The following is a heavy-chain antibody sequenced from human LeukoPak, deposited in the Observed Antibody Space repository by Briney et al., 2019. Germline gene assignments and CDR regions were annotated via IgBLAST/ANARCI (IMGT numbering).Heavy chain of an antibody. CDR2: IGTGGDT. CDR3: VRDPSGHGMDV. V-gene: IGHV3-13*04. Sequence: PGGSLRLSCAASGFTFGTYDMHWVREVTGKGLEWVSAIGTGGDTHYSDSVKGRFTISRENAKNSLYLQMNSLRAGDTAVYYCVRDPSGHGMDVWGQGTTVTVSS. D-gene: IGHD5-12*01. J-gene: IGHJ6*02. CDR1: GFTFGTYD.